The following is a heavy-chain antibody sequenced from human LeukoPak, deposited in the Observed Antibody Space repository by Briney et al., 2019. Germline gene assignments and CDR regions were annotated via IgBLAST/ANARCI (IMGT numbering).Heavy chain of an antibody. CDR3: ARDNYYDSSGYYGYFDY. CDR2: IIPILGIA. J-gene: IGHJ4*02. CDR1: GGTFSSYT. V-gene: IGHV1-69*04. D-gene: IGHD3-22*01. Sequence: SVKVSCKASGGTFSSYTISWVRQAPGQGLEWMGRIIPILGIANYAQKFQGRVTITAGKSTSTAYMELSSLRSEDTAVYYCARDNYYDSSGYYGYFDYWGQGTLVTVSS.